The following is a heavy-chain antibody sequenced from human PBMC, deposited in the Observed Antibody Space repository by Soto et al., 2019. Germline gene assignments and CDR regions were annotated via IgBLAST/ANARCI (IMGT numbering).Heavy chain of an antibody. Sequence: PAWSMKLSCAASGVTFSSYAMSWVRQAQGKGLEWVSAISGSGGITYYADSVKGRFTISRDNSKNTLYLQMNRLRAEDTAVYYCEKDAHDGYIGYWGQGTLVTGSS. D-gene: IGHD5-12*01. CDR2: ISGSGGIT. CDR1: GVTFSSYA. V-gene: IGHV3-23*01. J-gene: IGHJ4*02. CDR3: EKDAHDGYIGY.